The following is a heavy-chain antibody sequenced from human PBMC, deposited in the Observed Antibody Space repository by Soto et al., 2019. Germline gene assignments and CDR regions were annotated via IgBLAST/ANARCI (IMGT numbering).Heavy chain of an antibody. CDR2: SNAGNGNT. D-gene: IGHD2-15*01. CDR1: GYTFTSYA. CDR3: ARGLGGIYYYYGMDV. V-gene: IGHV1-3*02. J-gene: IGHJ6*02. Sequence: AASVKVSCKASGYTFTSYAMHWVRQAPGQRLEWMGWSNAGNGNTKYSQEFQGRVTITRDTSASTAYMELSSLRSEDMAVYYCARGLGGIYYYYGMDVWGQGTTVTVSS.